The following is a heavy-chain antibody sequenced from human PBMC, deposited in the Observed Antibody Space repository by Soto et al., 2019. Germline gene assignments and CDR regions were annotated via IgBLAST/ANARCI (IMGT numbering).Heavy chain of an antibody. CDR1: GGSISSSSYY. J-gene: IGHJ4*02. D-gene: IGHD4-17*01. CDR2: IYYSGST. Sequence: SETLSLTCTVSGGSISSSSYYWGCLRQPPGQGLEWIGSIYYSGSTYYNPSPTSRVTISVDTSKNQSTLKLSSVTAADTAVYYCARPNKDYGDYGWYYFDYWGQGTLVTVSS. V-gene: IGHV4-39*01. CDR3: ARPNKDYGDYGWYYFDY.